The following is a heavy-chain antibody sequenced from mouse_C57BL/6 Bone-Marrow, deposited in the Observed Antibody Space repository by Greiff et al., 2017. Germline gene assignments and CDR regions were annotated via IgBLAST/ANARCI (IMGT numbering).Heavy chain of an antibody. CDR3: TGWAPFAY. J-gene: IGHJ3*01. Sequence: EVKLMEPGAELVRPGASVKLSCTASGFNIKDDYMHWVKQRPEQGLEWIGWIDPENGDTEYASKFKGKATITADKSSNTAYLQLSSLTSEDTAVYYCTGWAPFAYWGQGTLVTVSA. CDR1: GFNIKDDY. V-gene: IGHV14-4*01. CDR2: IDPENGDT. D-gene: IGHD2-3*01.